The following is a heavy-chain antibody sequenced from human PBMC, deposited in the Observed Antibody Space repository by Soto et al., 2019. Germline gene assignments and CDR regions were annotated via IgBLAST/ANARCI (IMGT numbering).Heavy chain of an antibody. V-gene: IGHV1-69*01. CDR2: IIPIFGTA. CDR1: GGTFSSYA. J-gene: IGHJ3*02. Sequence: QVQLVQSGAEVKKPGSSVKVSCKASGGTFSSYAISWVRQAPGQGLEWMGGIIPIFGTANYAQKFQGRVTISEDESTSTAYMELSSLRSEDTAVYYCARGGDYYYGSGSYYDAFDIWGQGTMVTVSS. D-gene: IGHD3-10*01. CDR3: ARGGDYYYGSGSYYDAFDI.